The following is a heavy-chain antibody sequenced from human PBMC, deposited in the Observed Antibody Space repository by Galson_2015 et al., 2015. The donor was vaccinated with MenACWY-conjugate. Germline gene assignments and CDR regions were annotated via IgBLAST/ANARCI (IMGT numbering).Heavy chain of an antibody. D-gene: IGHD3-3*01. CDR3: ARMKSV. J-gene: IGHJ4*02. Sequence: SLRLSCAASRFSFSRSWMQWVRQAPGKGLVWVSHINTDGSTTGYADSAEGRFTISRDNAKNTLYLQMNSLRADDTAVYYCARMKSVWGQGTLVTVSS. CDR1: RFSFSRSW. CDR2: INTDGSTT. V-gene: IGHV3-74*01.